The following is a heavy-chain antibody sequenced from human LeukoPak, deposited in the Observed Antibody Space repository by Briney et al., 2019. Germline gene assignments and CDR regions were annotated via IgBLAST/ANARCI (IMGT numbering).Heavy chain of an antibody. J-gene: IGHJ4*02. Sequence: ASVKVSCKASGYTFTNYNINWVRQAPGQGLEWMGWISAYNGYTNYAQKLQGGVTMTRDTSTTTASMELRSLRSDDTAVYYCARDVPMSGGASDYWGQGTLVTVSS. D-gene: IGHD1-26*01. CDR2: ISAYNGYT. CDR3: ARDVPMSGGASDY. CDR1: GYTFTNYN. V-gene: IGHV1-18*01.